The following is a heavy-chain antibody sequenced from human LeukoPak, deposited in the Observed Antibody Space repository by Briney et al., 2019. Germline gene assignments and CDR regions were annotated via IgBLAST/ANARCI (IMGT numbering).Heavy chain of an antibody. J-gene: IGHJ4*02. CDR1: GGSVSIGSSY. V-gene: IGHV4-39*01. CDR3: ARLYYHTSRYYDF. Sequence: SETLSLTCTVSGGSVSIGSSYWGWIRQPPGSGLEWIGTVYHTGTTYYSPSLRSRVTMSVDTSKNQFSLKMSSVTAADTAVYYCARLYYHTSRYYDFWGQGTLVSVSS. D-gene: IGHD3-9*01. CDR2: VYHTGTT.